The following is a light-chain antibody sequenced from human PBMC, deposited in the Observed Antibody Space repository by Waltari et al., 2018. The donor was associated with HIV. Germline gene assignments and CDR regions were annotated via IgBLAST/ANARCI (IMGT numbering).Light chain of an antibody. CDR3: QQYAGSPLT. CDR2: GTS. CDR1: QSVGNTY. V-gene: IGKV3-20*01. Sequence: DILLTQSPGTLSLSLGERATLSCRASQSVGNTYLAWYQQKPGQAPRLLIYGTSYRATGIPDRFSGSGSGTEFTLIISRLEPEDFAIYFCQQYAGSPLTFGGGTKVEI. J-gene: IGKJ4*01.